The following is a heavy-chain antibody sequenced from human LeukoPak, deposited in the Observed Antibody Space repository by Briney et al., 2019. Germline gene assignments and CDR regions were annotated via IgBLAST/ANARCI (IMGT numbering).Heavy chain of an antibody. D-gene: IGHD3-10*01. CDR1: GGSFSGYY. J-gene: IGHJ5*02. CDR3: ARITYYYGSVSFDP. Sequence: SETLSLTCAVYGGSFSGYYWSWIRQPPGKGLEWIGEINHSGGTNYNPSLKSRVTISVDTSKNQFSLKLSSVTAADTAVYYCARITYYYGSVSFDPWGQGTLVTVSS. CDR2: INHSGGT. V-gene: IGHV4-34*01.